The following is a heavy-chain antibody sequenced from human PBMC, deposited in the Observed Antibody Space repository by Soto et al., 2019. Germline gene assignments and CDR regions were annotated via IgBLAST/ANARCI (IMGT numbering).Heavy chain of an antibody. CDR1: GFTFSSYW. CDR3: ARDSQCGSTSCHTNWFDP. Sequence: GGSLRLSCAASGFTFSSYWMSWFRQAPGKGLEWVANIKQDGSEKYYVGSVKGRFTISRDNAKNSLYLQMNSLRAEDTAVYYCARDSQCGSTSCHTNWFDPWGQGTLVTVSS. V-gene: IGHV3-7*01. CDR2: IKQDGSEK. J-gene: IGHJ5*02. D-gene: IGHD2-2*01.